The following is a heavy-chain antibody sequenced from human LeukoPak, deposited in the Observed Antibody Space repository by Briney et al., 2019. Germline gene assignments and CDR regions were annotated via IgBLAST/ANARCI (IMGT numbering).Heavy chain of an antibody. V-gene: IGHV4-59*08. CDR1: GGSISSYY. J-gene: IGHJ2*01. CDR3: ARHVRYYDTSGYRYWYFDL. Sequence: SETLSLTCTVSGGSISSYYWSWLRQPPGKGLEWIGYIYYSGSTNYNPSLKSRVTISVDTSKNQFSLKLSSVTAADTAVYYCARHVRYYDTSGYRYWYFDLWGRGTLVTVSS. CDR2: IYYSGST. D-gene: IGHD3-22*01.